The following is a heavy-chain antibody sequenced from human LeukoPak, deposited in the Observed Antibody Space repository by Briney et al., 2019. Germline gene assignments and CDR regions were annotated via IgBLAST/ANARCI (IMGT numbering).Heavy chain of an antibody. Sequence: ASVKVSCKASGGTFSSYAISWVRQAPGQGLEWMGIINPSGGSTSYAQKFQGRVTMTRDTSTSTVYMELSSLRSEDTAVYYCARPRGSGYDSRFDYWGQGTLVTVSS. CDR1: GGTFSSYA. V-gene: IGHV1-46*01. CDR2: INPSGGST. D-gene: IGHD5-12*01. J-gene: IGHJ4*02. CDR3: ARPRGSGYDSRFDY.